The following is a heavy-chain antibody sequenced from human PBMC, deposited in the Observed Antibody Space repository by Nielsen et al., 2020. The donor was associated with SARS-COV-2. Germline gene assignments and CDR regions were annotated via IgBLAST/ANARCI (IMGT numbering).Heavy chain of an antibody. V-gene: IGHV3-7*03. J-gene: IGHJ3*02. Sequence: GESLKISCAASGFTFSSYWMSWVRQAPGKGLEWVANIKQDGSEKYYVDSVKGRFTISRANAKKSLYLQMNSLRAEDTAVYYCARWGLKNDAFDIWGQGTMVTVSS. CDR2: IKQDGSEK. CDR3: ARWGLKNDAFDI. D-gene: IGHD3-16*01. CDR1: GFTFSSYW.